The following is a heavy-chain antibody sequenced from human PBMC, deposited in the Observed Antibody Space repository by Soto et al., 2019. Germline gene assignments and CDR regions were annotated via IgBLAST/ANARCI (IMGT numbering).Heavy chain of an antibody. D-gene: IGHD2-2*01. V-gene: IGHV1-8*01. CDR3: VRESTPTRWFDP. Sequence: SVKVSCKASGYTFTSYDINWVRQATGQGLEWMGWMNPNSGNTGYAQNFQGRVTMTRDTSTSTVYMELSSLRSEDTAVYYCVRESTPTRWFDPWGQGTLVTVSS. CDR1: GYTFTSYD. CDR2: MNPNSGNT. J-gene: IGHJ5*02.